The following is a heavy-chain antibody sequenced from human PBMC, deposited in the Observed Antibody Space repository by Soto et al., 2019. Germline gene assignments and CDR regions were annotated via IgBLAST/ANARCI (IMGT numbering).Heavy chain of an antibody. D-gene: IGHD3-10*01. V-gene: IGHV3-23*05. CDR3: VRDLNYKFFFDL. CDR2: IHKTGTIT. J-gene: IGHJ4*02. Sequence: EGQVVESGGDLVQPGDALTISCAASGFTFSTYAMSWVRQAPGKGLEWVSGIHKTGTITFYADSVKGRFTISRDNSKNTLYLHMWSLRDGDTAVYYCVRDLNYKFFFDLWGQGTLVTVSS. CDR1: GFTFSTYA.